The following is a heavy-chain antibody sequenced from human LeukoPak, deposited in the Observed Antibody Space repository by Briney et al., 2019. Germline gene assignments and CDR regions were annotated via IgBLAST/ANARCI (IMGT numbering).Heavy chain of an antibody. D-gene: IGHD2-15*01. CDR1: GYSFTSYW. J-gene: IGHJ4*02. CDR3: ARQGGLGYCSGGSCYPNLYYFDY. CDR2: IYPGDSDT. V-gene: IGHV5-51*01. Sequence: GESLKISCKGSGYSFTSYWIGWVRQMPGKDLEWMGIIYPGDSDTRYSPSFQGQVTISADKSISTAYLQWSSLKASDTAMYYCARQGGLGYCSGGSCYPNLYYFDYWGQGTLVTVSS.